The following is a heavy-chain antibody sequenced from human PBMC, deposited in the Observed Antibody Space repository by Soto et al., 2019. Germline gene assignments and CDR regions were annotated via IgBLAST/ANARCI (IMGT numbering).Heavy chain of an antibody. CDR2: IKQDGSEK. J-gene: IGHJ5*02. V-gene: IGHV3-7*01. CDR3: ARLSSIAARRGKYNWFDP. D-gene: IGHD6-6*01. CDR1: GFTFSSYW. Sequence: PGGSLRLSCAASGFTFSSYWMSWVRQAPGKGLKWVANIKQDGSEKYYVDSVKGRFTISRDNTKNSLYLQMNSLRAEDTAVYYCARLSSIAARRGKYNWFDPWGQGTLVTVSS.